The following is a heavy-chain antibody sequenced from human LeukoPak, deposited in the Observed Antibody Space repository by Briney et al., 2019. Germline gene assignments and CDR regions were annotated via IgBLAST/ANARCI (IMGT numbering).Heavy chain of an antibody. CDR2: IYYSGST. CDR3: ARDLSIGPFDY. J-gene: IGHJ4*02. Sequence: PSETLSLTCTVSGGSISSYYWSWIRQPPGKGLEWIGYIYYSGSTNYNPSLKSRVTISVDTSKNQFSLKLSSVTAADTAVYYCARDLSIGPFDYWGQGTLVTVSS. D-gene: IGHD2/OR15-2a*01. V-gene: IGHV4-59*01. CDR1: GGSISSYY.